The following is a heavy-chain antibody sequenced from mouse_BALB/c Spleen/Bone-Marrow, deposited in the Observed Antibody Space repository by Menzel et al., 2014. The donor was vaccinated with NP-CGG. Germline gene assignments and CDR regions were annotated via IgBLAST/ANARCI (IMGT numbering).Heavy chain of an antibody. CDR3: ARSGGAAMDY. J-gene: IGHJ4*01. V-gene: IGHV1S56*01. D-gene: IGHD3-1*01. CDR1: GYNFTSYY. CDR2: IYPGNVNT. Sequence: QVQLQQSGPELVKPGASVTISCKASGYNFTSYYIHWVKQRPGQGLEWIGWIYPGNVNTKYNEKFKGKATLTADKSSTTAYMQLSSLTSEVSAVYFCARSGGAAMDYWGQGTSVTVSS.